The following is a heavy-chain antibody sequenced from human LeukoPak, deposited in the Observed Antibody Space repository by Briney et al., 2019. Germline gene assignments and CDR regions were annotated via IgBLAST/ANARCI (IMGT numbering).Heavy chain of an antibody. D-gene: IGHD3-22*01. CDR1: GGSISSYY. Sequence: SETLSLTCTVSGGSISSYYWSWIRQPAGKGLEWIGRIYTSGSTNYNPSLKSRVTISVDTSKNQFSLKLSSVTAADTAVYYCARQKSSYYYDSSGYYEGVYYFDYWGQGTLVTVSS. CDR2: IYTSGST. V-gene: IGHV4-4*07. CDR3: ARQKSSYYYDSSGYYEGVYYFDY. J-gene: IGHJ4*02.